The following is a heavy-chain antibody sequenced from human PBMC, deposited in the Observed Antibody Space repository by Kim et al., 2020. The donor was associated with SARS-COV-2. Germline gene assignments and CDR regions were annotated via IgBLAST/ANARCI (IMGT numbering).Heavy chain of an antibody. CDR3: ARHALAAAGTHFDY. J-gene: IGHJ4*02. V-gene: IGHV4-39*01. Sequence: YYNPSLKSRVTISVDTSKNQFSLKLSSVTAADTAVYYCARHALAAAGTHFDYWGQGTLVTVSS. D-gene: IGHD6-13*01.